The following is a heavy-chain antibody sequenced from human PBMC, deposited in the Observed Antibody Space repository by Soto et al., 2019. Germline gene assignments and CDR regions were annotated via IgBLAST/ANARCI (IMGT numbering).Heavy chain of an antibody. CDR1: GGSISSGGYS. V-gene: IGHV4-30-2*01. Sequence: QLQLQESGSGLVKPSQTLSLTCAVSGGSISSGGYSCNWIRQPPGKGLEWIGYIYHSGSTYYNPSLKSRVTISVDRSKNQFSLKLSSVTAADTAVYYCARRMTAVSTLDYWGQGTLVTVSS. CDR2: IYHSGST. D-gene: IGHD4-17*01. CDR3: ARRMTAVSTLDY. J-gene: IGHJ4*02.